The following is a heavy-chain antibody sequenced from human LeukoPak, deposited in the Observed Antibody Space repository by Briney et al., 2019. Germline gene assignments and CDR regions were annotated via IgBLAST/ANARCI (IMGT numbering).Heavy chain of an antibody. CDR1: GFTFSSYW. V-gene: IGHV3-7*03. D-gene: IGHD4-17*01. Sequence: GGSLRLSCAASGFTFSSYWMSWVRQAPGKGLEWVANIKQDGSEKYYVDSVKGRFTISRDNAKNSLYLQMNSLRAEDTAVYYCAKHRTTVTPLPRIDYWGQGTLVTVSS. J-gene: IGHJ4*02. CDR2: IKQDGSEK. CDR3: AKHRTTVTPLPRIDY.